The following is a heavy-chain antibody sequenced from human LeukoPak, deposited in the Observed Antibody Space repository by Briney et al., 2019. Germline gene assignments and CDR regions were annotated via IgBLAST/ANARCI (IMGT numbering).Heavy chain of an antibody. D-gene: IGHD3-10*01. CDR1: GGSISSYY. Sequence: PSETLSLTCTVSGGSISSYYWSRIRQPPGKRLEWIGYIYYSGSTNYNPSLKSRVTISVDTSKNQFSLKLSSVTAADTAVYYCARTLDYYGSGSYYLYFDYWGQGTLVTVSS. CDR3: ARTLDYYGSGSYYLYFDY. CDR2: IYYSGST. J-gene: IGHJ4*02. V-gene: IGHV4-59*08.